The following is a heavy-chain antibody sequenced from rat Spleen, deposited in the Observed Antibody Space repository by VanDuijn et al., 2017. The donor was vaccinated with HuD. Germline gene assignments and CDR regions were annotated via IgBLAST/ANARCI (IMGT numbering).Heavy chain of an antibody. D-gene: IGHD1-9*01. J-gene: IGHJ2*01. CDR1: GFTFSNYG. Sequence: EVKLVESGGGLVQPGRSLKLSCAASGFTFSNYGMHWIRQAPTKGLEWVASISPSGSITNYRDSVKGRFTISRDSAKSTLYLQMDSLRSEDTAIYYCARPTTGIPFNYWGQGVMVTVSS. V-gene: IGHV5-19*01. CDR2: ISPSGSIT. CDR3: ARPTTGIPFNY.